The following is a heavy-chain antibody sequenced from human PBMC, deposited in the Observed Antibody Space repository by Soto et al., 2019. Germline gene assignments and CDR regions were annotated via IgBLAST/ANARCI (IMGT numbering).Heavy chain of an antibody. CDR1: GFTFSSYW. V-gene: IGHV3-7*01. CDR2: IKQDGSEE. Sequence: GGSLTLSCAASGFTFSSYWMSWVRQAPGKGLEWVANIKQDGSEEYYVDSVKGRFTISRDNAKNSLYLQMNSLRAEDTAVYYCARVLRYFDWLLEPHFDYWGQGTLVTVSS. D-gene: IGHD3-9*01. CDR3: ARVLRYFDWLLEPHFDY. J-gene: IGHJ4*02.